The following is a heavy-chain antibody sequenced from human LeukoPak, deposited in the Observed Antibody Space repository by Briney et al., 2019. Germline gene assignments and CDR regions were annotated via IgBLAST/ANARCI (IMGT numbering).Heavy chain of an antibody. CDR3: ARGPLDYDILTGPYGMDV. CDR1: GGIFSSYA. D-gene: IGHD3-9*01. J-gene: IGHJ6*04. CDR2: IIPIFGTV. V-gene: IGHV1-69*01. Sequence: SVKVSCKASGGIFSSYAISWVRQAPGQGLEWMGWIIPIFGTVNYEQKFQGRVTITADESTSTAYMELSSLRSEDTAVYYCARGPLDYDILTGPYGMDVWGKGTTVTVSS.